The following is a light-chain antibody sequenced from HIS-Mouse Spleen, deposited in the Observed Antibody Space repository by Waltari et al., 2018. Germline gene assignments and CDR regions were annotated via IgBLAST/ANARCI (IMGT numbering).Light chain of an antibody. V-gene: IGLV3-10*01. Sequence: SYELTQPTSVSVSPGQTASITCSGAALPKKSADWYHQRSGQAPVLVIYEDSKRPSGIPERFSGSSSGTMATLTISGAQVAEEADYYCYSTDSSGNHRVFGGGTKLTVL. J-gene: IGLJ2*01. CDR2: EDS. CDR3: YSTDSSGNHRV. CDR1: ALPKKS.